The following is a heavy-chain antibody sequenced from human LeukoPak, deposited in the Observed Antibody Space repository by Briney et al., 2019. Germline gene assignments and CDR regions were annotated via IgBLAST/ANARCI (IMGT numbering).Heavy chain of an antibody. Sequence: GGSLRLSCAASGFTVSSNYMSWVRQAPGKGPEWVSVIYSGGSTYYADSVKGRFTISRDNSKNTLYLQMNSLRAEDTAVYYCARHYPNYYGSGSYYWDYWGQGTLVTVSS. CDR3: ARHYPNYYGSGSYYWDY. J-gene: IGHJ4*02. D-gene: IGHD3-10*01. CDR1: GFTVSSNY. CDR2: IYSGGST. V-gene: IGHV3-66*04.